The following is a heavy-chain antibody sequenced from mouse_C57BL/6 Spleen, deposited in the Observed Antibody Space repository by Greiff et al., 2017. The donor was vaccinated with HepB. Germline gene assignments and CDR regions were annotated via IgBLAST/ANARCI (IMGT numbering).Heavy chain of an antibody. CDR1: GYTFTDYE. Sequence: VKLQEPGAELVRPGASVTLSCKASGYTFTDYEMHWVKQTPVHGLEWIGAIDPETGGTAYNQKFKGKAILTADKSSSTAYMELRSLTSEDSAVYYCTGGGYDGYFDYWGQGTTLTVSS. CDR2: IDPETGGT. D-gene: IGHD2-2*01. V-gene: IGHV1-15*01. J-gene: IGHJ2*01. CDR3: TGGGYDGYFDY.